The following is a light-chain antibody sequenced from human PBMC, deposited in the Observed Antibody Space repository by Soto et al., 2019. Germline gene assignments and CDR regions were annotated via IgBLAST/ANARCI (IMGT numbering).Light chain of an antibody. J-gene: IGKJ1*01. CDR1: QTISSW. CDR2: KAS. CDR3: QHYKSYSEA. V-gene: IGKV1-5*03. Sequence: DVQMTQSPSTLSGSVGDRVTITCRARQTISSWLSLYQQKPWKAPKLLIYKASTLKSVVPSRFSGSGSGTEFTLTISSLQPDDFTTYYCQHYKSYSEAFGQGTKVDIK.